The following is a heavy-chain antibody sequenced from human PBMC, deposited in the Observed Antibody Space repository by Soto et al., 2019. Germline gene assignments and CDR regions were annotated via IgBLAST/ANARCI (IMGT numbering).Heavy chain of an antibody. Sequence: GGSLRLSCAASGFTFTTYRMNWVRQAPGEGLEWVSSISSSSSYIYYANSVKGRFTISRDDAKNSLFLQMNSLRAEDTALYYCARGEVNYYDSCGYTPFDYWGQGTLVTVSS. J-gene: IGHJ4*02. CDR1: GFTFTTYR. CDR2: ISSSSSYI. V-gene: IGHV3-21*01. CDR3: ARGEVNYYDSCGYTPFDY. D-gene: IGHD3-22*01.